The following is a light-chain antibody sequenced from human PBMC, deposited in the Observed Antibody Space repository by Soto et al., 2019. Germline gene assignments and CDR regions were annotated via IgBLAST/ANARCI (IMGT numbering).Light chain of an antibody. Sequence: DLVLTQTPLSLSVTPGQPASISCESSQTILHSDGNTYLYWYLQKGGQPPQLLIYEVSKRFSGVPDRFIGSGSRTDFTLTISRLEPEDFAVYYCQQHGSSPRTFGQGTKVEIK. CDR3: QQHGSSPRT. V-gene: IGKV2D-29*01. CDR1: QTILHSDGNTY. CDR2: EVS. J-gene: IGKJ1*01.